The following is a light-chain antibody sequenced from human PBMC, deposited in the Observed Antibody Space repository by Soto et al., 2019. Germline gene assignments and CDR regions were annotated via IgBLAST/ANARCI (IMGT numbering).Light chain of an antibody. Sequence: QSVLTQPASVSGSPGQSITISCTGTSSDVGSYNLVSWYQQHPGKAPKLMIYEVSKRPSGVSNRFSGSKSGDTASLTISGLQEEDEADYYCCSYAGSSSLYVFGTGTQLTVL. CDR3: CSYAGSSSLYV. CDR1: SSDVGSYNL. J-gene: IGLJ1*01. CDR2: EVS. V-gene: IGLV2-23*02.